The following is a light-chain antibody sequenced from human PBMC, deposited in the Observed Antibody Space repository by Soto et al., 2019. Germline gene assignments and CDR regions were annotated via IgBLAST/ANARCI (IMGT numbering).Light chain of an antibody. CDR3: SSYTSSSTLFYV. Sequence: ALTQPASVSGSPGQSITISCTGTSSDVGGYNYVSWYQQHPGKAPKLMIYDVSNRPSGVSNRFSGSKSGNTASLTISGLQAEDEADYSCSSYTSSSTLFYVFGTGTKVTVL. CDR1: SSDVGGYNY. J-gene: IGLJ1*01. CDR2: DVS. V-gene: IGLV2-14*01.